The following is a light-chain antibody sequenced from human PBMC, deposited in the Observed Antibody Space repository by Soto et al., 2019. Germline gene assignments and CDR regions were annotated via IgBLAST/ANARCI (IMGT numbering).Light chain of an antibody. Sequence: EILLTQSPATLSFSPWESATLSCRASRSVSNYLAWYQQKPGQAPRLLIYDASSRPTDIPARFSGSGSGTDFTLTISSLEPEDLALYYCQQRSNWPITFGQGTRLEIK. J-gene: IGKJ5*01. CDR1: RSVSNY. CDR3: QQRSNWPIT. V-gene: IGKV3-11*01. CDR2: DAS.